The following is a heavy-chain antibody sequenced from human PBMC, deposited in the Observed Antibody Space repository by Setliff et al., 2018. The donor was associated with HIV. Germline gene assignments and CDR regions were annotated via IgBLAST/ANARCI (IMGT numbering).Heavy chain of an antibody. CDR1: GFTFSNYW. J-gene: IGHJ4*02. Sequence: PGGSLRLSCAASGFTFSNYWMHWVRQAPGKGLEWVSRISNGGSSTTYADSVKGRFTISRDSSRNTLDLEMNNLRAEDTAVYYCAREEIIAWAYFDFWGQGTLVTV. CDR2: ISNGGSST. V-gene: IGHV3-74*01. D-gene: IGHD2-21*01. CDR3: AREEIIAWAYFDF.